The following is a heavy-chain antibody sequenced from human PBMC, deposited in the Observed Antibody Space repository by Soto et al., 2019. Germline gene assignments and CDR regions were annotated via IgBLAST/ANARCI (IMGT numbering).Heavy chain of an antibody. V-gene: IGHV4-59*01. CDR3: ARWRDYDILTGYFGYFDY. D-gene: IGHD3-9*01. J-gene: IGHJ4*02. CDR1: GGSISSYY. Sequence: PSETLSLTCTVSGGSISSYYWSWIRQPPGKGLEWIGYIYYSGSTNYNPSLKSRVTISVDTSKNQFSLKLSSVTAADTAVYYCARWRDYDILTGYFGYFDYWGQGTLVTVSS. CDR2: IYYSGST.